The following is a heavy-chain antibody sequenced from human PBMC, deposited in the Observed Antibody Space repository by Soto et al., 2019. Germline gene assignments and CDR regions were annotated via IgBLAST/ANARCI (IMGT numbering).Heavy chain of an antibody. CDR2: ISGSGGST. V-gene: IGHV3-23*01. CDR1: GFTFSSYA. D-gene: IGHD3-22*01. J-gene: IGHJ5*02. Sequence: GGSLRLSCAASGFTFSSYAMSWVRQAPGKGLEWVSAISGSGGSTYYADSVKGRFTISRDNSKNTPYLQMNSLRAEGTAVYYCAKDRSEVVVRWFDPWGQGTLVTVSS. CDR3: AKDRSEVVVRWFDP.